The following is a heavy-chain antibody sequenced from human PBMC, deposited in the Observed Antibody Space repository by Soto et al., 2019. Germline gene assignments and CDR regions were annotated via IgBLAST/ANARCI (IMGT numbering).Heavy chain of an antibody. CDR3: ARAGITIFGVVIIPGDY. V-gene: IGHV1-18*04. D-gene: IGHD3-3*01. Sequence: ASVKVSCKASGYTFTSYGISWVRQAPGQGLEWMGWISAYNGNTNYAQKLQGKVTMTTDTSTSTAYTELRSLRSDDTAVYCCARAGITIFGVVIIPGDYWGQGTLVTVSS. J-gene: IGHJ4*02. CDR1: GYTFTSYG. CDR2: ISAYNGNT.